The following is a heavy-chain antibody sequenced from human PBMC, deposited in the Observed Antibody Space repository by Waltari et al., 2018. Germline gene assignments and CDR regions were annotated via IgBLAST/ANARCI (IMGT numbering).Heavy chain of an antibody. V-gene: IGHV3-20*01. CDR3: AKDNTRGYGNYYYGLDV. CDR1: GSTFEVYG. D-gene: IGHD5-12*01. Sequence: QLVESGGGVARPGGSLRLSCVASGSTFEVYGMVWVRQTPEKGLEVVCRINWNEDKKTYTDSVKGRFTISRDNAKNSLLLEMDSLRAEDTALYHCAKDNTRGYGNYYYGLDVWGQGTTVTVSS. CDR2: INWNEDKK. J-gene: IGHJ6*02.